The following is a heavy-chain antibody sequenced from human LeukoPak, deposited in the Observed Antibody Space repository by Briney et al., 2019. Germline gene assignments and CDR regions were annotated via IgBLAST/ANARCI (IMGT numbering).Heavy chain of an antibody. J-gene: IGHJ4*02. CDR3: ARGLRKTLSSGWYQLFDY. Sequence: ASVKVSCKASGYTFTSYGISWVRQAPGQGLEWMGWISAYNGNTNYAQKLQGRVTMTTDTSTSTAYMELRSLRSDDTAVYYCARGLRKTLSSGWYQLFDYWGQGTLVTVSS. V-gene: IGHV1-18*01. CDR1: GYTFTSYG. CDR2: ISAYNGNT. D-gene: IGHD6-19*01.